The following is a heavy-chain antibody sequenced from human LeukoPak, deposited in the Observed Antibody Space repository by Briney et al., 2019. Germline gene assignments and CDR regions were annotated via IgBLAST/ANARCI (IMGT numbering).Heavy chain of an antibody. CDR2: ISGSGGST. CDR1: GFTFSSYA. D-gene: IGHD5-18*01. V-gene: IGHV3-23*01. Sequence: PGGALRLSCAASGFTFSSYAMSWVRQAPGKGLEWVSAISGSGGSTYYADSVKGRFTISRDNSKNTLYLQMNSLRAEDTAVYYCAKRPAYSYGAYFDYWGQGTLVTVSS. J-gene: IGHJ4*02. CDR3: AKRPAYSYGAYFDY.